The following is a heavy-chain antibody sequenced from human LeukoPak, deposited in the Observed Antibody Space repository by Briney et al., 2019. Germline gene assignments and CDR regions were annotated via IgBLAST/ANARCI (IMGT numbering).Heavy chain of an antibody. CDR2: ITSSSSTT. CDR3: ARDLELWFGDY. CDR1: GFTFSRYS. J-gene: IGHJ4*02. D-gene: IGHD3-10*01. V-gene: IGHV3-48*01. Sequence: GGSLRLSCAASGFTFSRYSMNWVRQAPGKGLEWVSYITSSSSTTYYADSVKGRFTISRDNAKNSLYLQMNSLRAEDTAVYYCARDLELWFGDYWGQGTLVTVSS.